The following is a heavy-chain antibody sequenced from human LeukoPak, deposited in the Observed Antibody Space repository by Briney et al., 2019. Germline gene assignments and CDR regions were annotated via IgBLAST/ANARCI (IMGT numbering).Heavy chain of an antibody. CDR1: GFTFSSYA. J-gene: IGHJ4*02. V-gene: IGHV3-23*01. CDR3: ARVMGRYCSSTSCYVDY. CDR2: ISGSGGNT. D-gene: IGHD2-2*01. Sequence: GGSLRLSCATSGFTFSSYAMSWVRQAPGKGLEWVSSISGSGGNTYYADSVKGRFTISRDYSKNTLYLQMNSLRAEDTAVYYCARVMGRYCSSTSCYVDYWGQGTLVTVSS.